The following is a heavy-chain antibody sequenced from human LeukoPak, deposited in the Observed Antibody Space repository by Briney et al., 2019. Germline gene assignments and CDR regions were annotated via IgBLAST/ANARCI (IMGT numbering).Heavy chain of an antibody. Sequence: PVKVSCKASGGTFSSYAISWVRQAPGQGLEWMGRIIPILGIANYAQKFQGRVTITADKSTSTAYMELSSLRSEDTAVYYCAREMATHYFDYWGQGTLVTVSS. CDR1: GGTFSSYA. D-gene: IGHD5-24*01. CDR3: AREMATHYFDY. J-gene: IGHJ4*02. CDR2: IIPILGIA. V-gene: IGHV1-69*04.